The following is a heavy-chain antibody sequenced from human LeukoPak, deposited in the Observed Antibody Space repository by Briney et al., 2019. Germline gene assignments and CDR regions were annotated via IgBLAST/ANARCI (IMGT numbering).Heavy chain of an antibody. CDR3: ARAPVLGSG. J-gene: IGHJ4*02. Sequence: SETLSLTCAVYGGSFSGYYWSWIRQPPGKGLEWIGEINHSGSTNYNPSLKSRATISVDTSKNQFSLKLSSVTAADTAVYYCARAPVLGSGWGQGTLVTVSS. CDR2: INHSGST. V-gene: IGHV4-34*01. D-gene: IGHD6-25*01. CDR1: GGSFSGYY.